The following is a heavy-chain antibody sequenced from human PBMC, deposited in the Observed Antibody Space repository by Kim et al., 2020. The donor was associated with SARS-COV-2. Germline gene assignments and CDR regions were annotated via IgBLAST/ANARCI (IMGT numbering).Heavy chain of an antibody. Sequence: GESLKISCKGSGYSFTDYWIGWVRQMPGKGLEWMGVVYPDDSDTRYSPSFQGQVTISADKSISTAYLQWSSLKASETAMYYCARRRIGGVDVPFDFWGQGTLVTVSS. CDR1: GYSFTDYW. J-gene: IGHJ4*02. V-gene: IGHV5-51*01. CDR3: ARRRIGGVDVPFDF. CDR2: VYPDDSDT. D-gene: IGHD3-16*01.